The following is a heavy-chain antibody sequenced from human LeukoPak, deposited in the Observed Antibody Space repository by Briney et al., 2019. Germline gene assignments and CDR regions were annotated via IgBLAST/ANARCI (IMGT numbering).Heavy chain of an antibody. Sequence: PSETLSLTCAVYGGSFSGYYWSWIRQPPGKGLEWIGEINRSGSTNYNPSLKSRVTISVDTSRNQFSLKLSSVTAADTAVYYCARVRAVAWSDYWGQGTLVTVSS. CDR2: INRSGST. D-gene: IGHD6-19*01. CDR3: ARVRAVAWSDY. J-gene: IGHJ4*02. V-gene: IGHV4-34*01. CDR1: GGSFSGYY.